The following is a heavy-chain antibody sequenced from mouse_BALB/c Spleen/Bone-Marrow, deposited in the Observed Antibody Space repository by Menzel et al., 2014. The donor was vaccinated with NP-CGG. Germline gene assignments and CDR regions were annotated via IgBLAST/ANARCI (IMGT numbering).Heavy chain of an antibody. CDR2: IGPANGNT. D-gene: IGHD1-1*01. V-gene: IGHV14-3*02. Sequence: VQLQQSGAELVKPGASVKLSCTASGFNIKDTYMHWVKRRPEQGLEWIGRIGPANGNTKYDPKFQGKATITADTSSNTAYLQLSSLTSEDTAVYYCARYDYGWYFYVWGAGTTVTVSS. CDR3: ARYDYGWYFYV. CDR1: GFNIKDTY. J-gene: IGHJ1*01.